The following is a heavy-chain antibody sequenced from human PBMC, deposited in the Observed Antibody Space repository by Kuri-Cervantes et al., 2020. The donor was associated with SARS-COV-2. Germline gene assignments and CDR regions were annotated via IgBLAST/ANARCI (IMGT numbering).Heavy chain of an antibody. V-gene: IGHV4-39*01. CDR3: ARHLTPIVDGVDY. CDR1: GGSISSSSYY. Sequence: SETLSLTCTVSGGSISSSSYYWGWIRQPPGKGLEWIGSIYYSGSTYYNPSLKSRVTISVDTSKNQFSLKLSFVTAADTAVYYCARHLTPIVDGVDYLGQGTLVTVSS. D-gene: IGHD3-22*01. CDR2: IYYSGST. J-gene: IGHJ4*02.